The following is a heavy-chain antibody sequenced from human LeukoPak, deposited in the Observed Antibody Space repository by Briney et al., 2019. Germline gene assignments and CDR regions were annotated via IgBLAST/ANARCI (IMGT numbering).Heavy chain of an antibody. J-gene: IGHJ5*02. CDR1: GGSVSSGSYY. D-gene: IGHD3-22*01. V-gene: IGHV4-61*01. Sequence: SETLSLTCTVSGGSVSSGSYYWSWIRQPRGKGLEWIGYIYYSGSTNYNPSLKSRVTISVDTSKNQFSLKLSSVTAADTAVYYCASPRSYYDSSGYYISWGQGTLVTVSS. CDR2: IYYSGST. CDR3: ASPRSYYDSSGYYIS.